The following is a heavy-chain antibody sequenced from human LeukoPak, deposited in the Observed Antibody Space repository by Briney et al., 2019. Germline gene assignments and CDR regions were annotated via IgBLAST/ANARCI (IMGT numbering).Heavy chain of an antibody. CDR3: ARRSQCSSTACSRGGSFDI. Sequence: GASVKVSCKASGYTFTSYGISWVRQAPGQGLEWMGWISAYNGDTNYPQHVQGRVTVTMDTSTTTAYMELRGLASDDTAVYYCARRSQCSSTACSRGGSFDIWGQGTMVIVSS. CDR1: GYTFTSYG. V-gene: IGHV1-18*01. J-gene: IGHJ3*02. D-gene: IGHD2-2*01. CDR2: ISAYNGDT.